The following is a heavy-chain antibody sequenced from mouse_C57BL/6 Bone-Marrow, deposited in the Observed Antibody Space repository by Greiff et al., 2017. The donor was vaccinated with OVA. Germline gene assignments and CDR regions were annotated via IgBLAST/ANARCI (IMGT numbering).Heavy chain of an antibody. CDR1: GFTFSSYG. V-gene: IGHV5-6*01. D-gene: IGHD2-5*01. CDR2: ISSGGSYT. Sequence: EVKVVESGGDLVKPGGSLKLSCAASGFTFSSYGMSWVRQTPDKSLEWVATISSGGSYTYYPDMVKGRFTISRDNAKNTLYLQMSSLKSEDTAMYYCARNHDSNHGYFDVWGTGTTVTVSS. CDR3: ARNHDSNHGYFDV. J-gene: IGHJ1*03.